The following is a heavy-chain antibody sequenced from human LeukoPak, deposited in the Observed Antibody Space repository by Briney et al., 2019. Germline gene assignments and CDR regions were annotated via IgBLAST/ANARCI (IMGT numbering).Heavy chain of an antibody. Sequence: GGSLRLSCAASGFTFSSYWMHWVRQAPGKGLVWVSRINSDGSSTNYADSVKGRFTISRDNAENTLYLQMNSLRAEDTAVYYCARGGYSYDNYYYYGMDVWGKGTTVTVSS. V-gene: IGHV3-74*01. J-gene: IGHJ6*04. D-gene: IGHD5-18*01. CDR3: ARGGYSYDNYYYYGMDV. CDR2: INSDGSST. CDR1: GFTFSSYW.